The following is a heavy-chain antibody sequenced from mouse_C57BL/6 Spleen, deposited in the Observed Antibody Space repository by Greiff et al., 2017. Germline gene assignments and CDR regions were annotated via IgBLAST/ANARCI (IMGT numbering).Heavy chain of an antibody. CDR3: ARGSSYEWYFDD. CDR2: IDPVDGET. CDR1: GFNIKDYY. D-gene: IGHD1-1*01. Sequence: VQLQQSGAELVKPGASVKLSCTASGFNIKDYYMHWVKQRTEQGLEWIGRIDPVDGETKSAPKFQGKATITADTSSHTASLKLSSLTSEDTAVYYCARGSSYEWYFDDWDLSTTLTVSA. J-gene: IGHJ2*01. V-gene: IGHV14-2*01.